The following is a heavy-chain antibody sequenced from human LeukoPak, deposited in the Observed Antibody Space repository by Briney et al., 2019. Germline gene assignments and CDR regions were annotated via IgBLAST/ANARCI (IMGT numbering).Heavy chain of an antibody. CDR2: IDKIGVGT. CDR1: GFTFSSYE. CDR3: AKDYVVGSIDY. Sequence: GGSLRLSCAASGFTFSSYEMNWVRQAPGKGLEWVSSIDKIGVGTYYADSVRGRFTISRDNSKNTLFLQMNSLRAEDSAVYYCAKDYVVGSIDYWGQGTLVTVSS. V-gene: IGHV3-23*01. J-gene: IGHJ4*02. D-gene: IGHD2-21*01.